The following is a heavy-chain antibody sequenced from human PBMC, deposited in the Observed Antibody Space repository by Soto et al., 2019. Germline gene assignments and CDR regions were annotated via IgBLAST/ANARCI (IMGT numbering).Heavy chain of an antibody. V-gene: IGHV3-74*01. CDR1: GFTFSSYW. J-gene: IGHJ4*02. CDR2: INSDGSGT. CDR3: ARGPGDYDDSGHSDY. Sequence: EVQLVESGGGLVQPGGSLRLSCAASGFTFSSYWMHWVRQAPGKGLVWVSRINSDGSGTSYADSVTGLFTISRDNDKNTLYLQMNSLKADDTAVYYCARGPGDYDDSGHSDYWGQGTLVTVSS. D-gene: IGHD3-22*01.